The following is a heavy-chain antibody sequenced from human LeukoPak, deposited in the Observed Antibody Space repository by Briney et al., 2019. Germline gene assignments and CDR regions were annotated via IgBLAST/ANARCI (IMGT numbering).Heavy chain of an antibody. D-gene: IGHD3-9*01. CDR3: ARGGNYDILTGYPHFDY. V-gene: IGHV4-61*02. CDR1: GNSISSGDYY. CDR2: IYTSGST. Sequence: ASETLSLTCTVSGNSISSGDYYWSWIRQPAGKGLEWIGRIYTSGSTTYNPSLKSRVTISIDTSKNQFSLKLSSVTAVDTAFYYCARGGNYDILTGYPHFDYWGQGTLVTVSS. J-gene: IGHJ4*02.